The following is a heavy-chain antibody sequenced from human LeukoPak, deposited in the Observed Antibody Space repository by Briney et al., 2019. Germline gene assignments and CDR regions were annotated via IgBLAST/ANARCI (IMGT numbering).Heavy chain of an antibody. Sequence: SETLSLTCSVSGGSISSYHWSWIRQPPGKGLEWIGYIYYTGSTYCNPSLKSRVTISVNTSKNQFSLKLSSVTAADTAVYYCARGRGEGRGISMVRGVRAPSYNWFDPWGHGTLVTVSS. CDR2: IYYTGST. CDR1: GGSISSYH. CDR3: ARGRGEGRGISMVRGVRAPSYNWFDP. J-gene: IGHJ5*02. D-gene: IGHD3-10*01. V-gene: IGHV4-59*12.